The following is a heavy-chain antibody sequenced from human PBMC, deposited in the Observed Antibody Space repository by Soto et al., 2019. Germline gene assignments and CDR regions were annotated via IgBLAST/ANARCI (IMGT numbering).Heavy chain of an antibody. J-gene: IGHJ5*02. D-gene: IGHD3-9*01. CDR3: ARVRGTYYDILTGPNWFDP. CDR1: GYSISSGYY. V-gene: IGHV4-38-2*01. CDR2: IYHSGST. Sequence: SETLSLTCAVSGYSISSGYYWGWIRQPPGKGLEWIGSIYHSGSTYYNPSLKSRVTISVDTSKNQFSLKLSSVTAADTAVYYCARVRGTYYDILTGPNWFDPWGQGTLVTVSS.